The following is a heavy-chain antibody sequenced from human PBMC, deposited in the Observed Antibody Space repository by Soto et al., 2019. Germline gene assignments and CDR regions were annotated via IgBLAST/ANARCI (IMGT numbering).Heavy chain of an antibody. CDR1: GGSSSSGSYY. CDR2: IYYSGST. CDR3: ARVPGP. Sequence: TSETLSLTCSVSGGSSSSGSYYWGWIRQPPGKGLEWIASIYYSGSTYYNPSLKSRVTIFVDTSKNQFSLKLSSVTAADTALYYCARVPGPWGQGTLVTVSS. V-gene: IGHV4-39*01. J-gene: IGHJ5*02.